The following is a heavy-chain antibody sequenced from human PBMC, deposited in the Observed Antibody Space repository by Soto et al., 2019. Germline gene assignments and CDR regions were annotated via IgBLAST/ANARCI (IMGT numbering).Heavy chain of an antibody. D-gene: IGHD1-26*01. CDR2: ISADNGVT. Sequence: QVQLVQSGTEVKKPGASVKVSCKASGYTFTNYGITWVRQAPGQGLEWMGWISADNGVTNYAQKLQGRVTTTTDTATSTGYMELRNRRSDDTAVYYCARRWVLPDYCGQGTLVTVSS. CDR3: ARRWVLPDY. CDR1: GYTFTNYG. V-gene: IGHV1-18*01. J-gene: IGHJ4*02.